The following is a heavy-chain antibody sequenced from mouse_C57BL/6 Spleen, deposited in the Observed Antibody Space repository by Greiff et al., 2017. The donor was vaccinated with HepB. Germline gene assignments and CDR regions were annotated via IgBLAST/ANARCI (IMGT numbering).Heavy chain of an antibody. CDR2: IDPEDGET. Sequence: VQLKQSGAELVKPGASVKLSCTASGFNIKDYYMHWVKQRTEQGLEWIGRIDPEDGETKYAPKFQGKATITADTSSNTAYLQLSSLTSEDTAVYDCASARDYGSSLFDYWGQGTTLTVSS. CDR1: GFNIKDYY. J-gene: IGHJ2*01. V-gene: IGHV14-2*01. D-gene: IGHD1-1*01. CDR3: ASARDYGSSLFDY.